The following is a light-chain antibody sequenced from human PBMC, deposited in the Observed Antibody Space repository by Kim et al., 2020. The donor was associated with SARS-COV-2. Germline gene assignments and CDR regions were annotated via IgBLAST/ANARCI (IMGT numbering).Light chain of an antibody. Sequence: SVSPGQPAIITCSGDKLGDKYACWYQQKPDQSPVLVIYQDSRRPSRIPGRFSGSNSRNTATLTISETRAMDEADYCSQGWNSSTVVFGGGTQLTVL. CDR1: KLGDKY. CDR3: QGWNSSTVV. CDR2: QDS. V-gene: IGLV3-1*01. J-gene: IGLJ2*01.